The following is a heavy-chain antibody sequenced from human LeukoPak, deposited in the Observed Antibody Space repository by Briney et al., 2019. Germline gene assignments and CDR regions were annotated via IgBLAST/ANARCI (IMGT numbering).Heavy chain of an antibody. D-gene: IGHD2-21*01. V-gene: IGHV3-73*01. CDR2: IRSKANSYAT. CDR3: AGRVDGPGGYSGTDV. Sequence: GGSLRLSCAASGFTFSGSAIHWVRQASGKGLEWIGRIRSKANSYATSYGASVKGRFAISRDDSKNTTYLDMNSLKSEDTAVYYCAGRVDGPGGYSGTDVWGQGTTVTVSS. CDR1: GFTFSGSA. J-gene: IGHJ6*02.